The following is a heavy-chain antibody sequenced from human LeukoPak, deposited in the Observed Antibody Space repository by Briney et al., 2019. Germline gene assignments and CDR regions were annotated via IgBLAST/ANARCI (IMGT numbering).Heavy chain of an antibody. CDR3: ARSMAGLGYCSGGSCAYNHSSGYYILDY. CDR1: GGSISSSSYY. J-gene: IGHJ4*02. Sequence: SETLSHTCTVSGGSISSSSYYWGWIRQPPGKGLEWIGSIYYSGSTYYNPSLKSRVTISVDTSKNQFSLKLSSVTAADTAVYYCARSMAGLGYCSGGSCAYNHSSGYYILDYWGQGTLVTVSS. CDR2: IYYSGST. V-gene: IGHV4-39*01. D-gene: IGHD2-15*01.